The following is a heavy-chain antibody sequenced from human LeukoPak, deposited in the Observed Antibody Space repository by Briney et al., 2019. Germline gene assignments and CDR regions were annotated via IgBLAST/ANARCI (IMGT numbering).Heavy chain of an antibody. CDR3: ASAIRAVAGTSIGYTDV. V-gene: IGHV1-46*04. J-gene: IGHJ6*03. CDR2: INPSGGST. CDR1: GNSFTSNY. D-gene: IGHD6-19*01. Sequence: ASVKVSCKASGNSFTSNYMQWMRQAPGQGLEWMGIINPSGGSTSYAQKLQGRVTMTRDTSTSTVYMELSSLRSEDTAVYYCASAIRAVAGTSIGYTDVWGKGTTVTVSS.